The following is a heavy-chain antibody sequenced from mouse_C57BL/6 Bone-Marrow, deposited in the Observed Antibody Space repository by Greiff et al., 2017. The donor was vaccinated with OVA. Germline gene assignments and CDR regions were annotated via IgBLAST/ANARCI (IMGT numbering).Heavy chain of an antibody. CDR1: GYTFTDYY. V-gene: IGHV1-19*01. CDR2: INPYNGGT. CDR3: ARDGTGFAY. Sequence: VQLKESGPVLVKPGASVKMSCKASGYTFTDYYMNWVKQSHGKSLEWIGVINPYNGGTSYNQKFKGKATLTVDKSSSTAYMELNSLTSEDSAVYYCARDGTGFAYWGQGTLVTVSA. D-gene: IGHD4-1*01. J-gene: IGHJ3*01.